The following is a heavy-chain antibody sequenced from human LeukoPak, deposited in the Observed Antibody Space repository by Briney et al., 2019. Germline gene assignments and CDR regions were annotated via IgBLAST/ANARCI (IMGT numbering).Heavy chain of an antibody. Sequence: SETLSLTCTVSGGSISSYYWSGIRQPPGKGLEWIGYIYYSGSTNYNPSLKSRVTISVDTSKNQFSLKLSSVTAADTAVYYCARTYYYDSSGYYSDAFDIWGQGTMVTVSS. CDR1: GGSISSYY. CDR2: IYYSGST. V-gene: IGHV4-59*01. CDR3: ARTYYYDSSGYYSDAFDI. D-gene: IGHD3-22*01. J-gene: IGHJ3*02.